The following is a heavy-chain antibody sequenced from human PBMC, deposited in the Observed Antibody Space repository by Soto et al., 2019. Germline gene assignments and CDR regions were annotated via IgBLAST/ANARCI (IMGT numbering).Heavy chain of an antibody. CDR2: IIPIFGTA. CDR3: SRPITIFGVGTDY. D-gene: IGHD3-3*01. V-gene: IGHV1-69*01. Sequence: QVQLVQSGAEVKKPGSSVKVSCKASGGTFSSYAISWVRQAPGQGLEWMGGIIPIFGTANYAQKFQGRVTITADESTSTAHMEVSSLRSEDTAVYYWSRPITIFGVGTDYWGQGTLVTVAS. CDR1: GGTFSSYA. J-gene: IGHJ4*02.